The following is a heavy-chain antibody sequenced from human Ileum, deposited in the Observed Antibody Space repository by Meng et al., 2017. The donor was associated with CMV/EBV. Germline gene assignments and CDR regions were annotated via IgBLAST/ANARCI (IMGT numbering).Heavy chain of an antibody. CDR3: AGWTFGVTYGLDY. J-gene: IGHJ4*01. Sequence: VQLWTSEAQRNKTAPPRNFAAKTSGHTFASFGITWVRQAPGQGLEWMGWISVYNGNTKYAQKYQDRVTMTTDTSTSTAYMELRSLRSDDTAVYFCAGWTFGVTYGLDYWGHGTLVTVSS. D-gene: IGHD3-3*01. CDR2: ISVYNGNT. CDR1: GHTFASFG. V-gene: IGHV1-18*04.